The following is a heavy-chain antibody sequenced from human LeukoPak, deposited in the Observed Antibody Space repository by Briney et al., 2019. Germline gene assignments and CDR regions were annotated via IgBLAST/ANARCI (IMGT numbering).Heavy chain of an antibody. CDR1: GYTFTSYG. V-gene: IGHV1-18*01. Sequence: AASVKVSCKASGYTFTSYGISGVRQAPGQGLDWMGWISAYNGNTNYAQKLQGRVTMTTDTSTSTAYMELRSLRSDDTAVYYCARDPGDWLFDYWGQGTLVTVSS. J-gene: IGHJ4*02. D-gene: IGHD2-21*02. CDR2: ISAYNGNT. CDR3: ARDPGDWLFDY.